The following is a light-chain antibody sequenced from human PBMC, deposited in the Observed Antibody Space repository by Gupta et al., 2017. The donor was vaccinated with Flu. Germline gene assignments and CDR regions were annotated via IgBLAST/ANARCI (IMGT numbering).Light chain of an antibody. J-gene: IGKJ2*01. CDR1: QTISTY. Sequence: PSSLSASVGDRVAITCRASQTISTYLNGYQQKSGKAPRLLVYAISILQSGVPSRFSGSGSGTDFTLTISSLQPEDFATYYGQQTYRAPYTCGQGTTLDIK. CDR2: AIS. CDR3: QQTYRAPYT. V-gene: IGKV1-39*01.